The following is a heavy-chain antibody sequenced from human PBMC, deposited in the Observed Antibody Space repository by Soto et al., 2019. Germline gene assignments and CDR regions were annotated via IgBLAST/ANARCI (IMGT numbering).Heavy chain of an antibody. D-gene: IGHD2-21*02. CDR1: GYTFTIYA. J-gene: IGHJ4*02. V-gene: IGHV1-3*04. CDR2: INTGNGNT. CDR3: ARDHPMPTYCGGDCLMDY. Sequence: GASVKVSCTASGYTFTIYAMHWVRQAPGQSLEWMGWINTGNGNTKYSQKFQGRVTITRDTSASTAYMELSSLRSEDTAVYYCARDHPMPTYCGGDCLMDYWGQGTLVTVSS.